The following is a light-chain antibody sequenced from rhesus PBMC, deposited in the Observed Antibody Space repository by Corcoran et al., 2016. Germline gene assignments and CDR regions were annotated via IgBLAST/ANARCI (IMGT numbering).Light chain of an antibody. V-gene: IGKV1-22*01. CDR3: QQYHSSPWT. CDR1: QSISSW. Sequence: DIQMTQSPSSLSASVGDTVTITCRASQSISSWLAWYQQQPGKAPKLRIYQASTLQSGVPSRFSGSGAGTGFTLTISSLQSEDFAIYYGQQYHSSPWTFGQGTMVEI. CDR2: QAS. J-gene: IGKJ1*01.